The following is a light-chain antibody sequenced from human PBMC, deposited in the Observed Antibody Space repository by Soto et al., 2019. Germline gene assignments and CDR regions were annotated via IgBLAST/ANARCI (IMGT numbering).Light chain of an antibody. CDR3: QQYSNWWT. CDR1: QSVNNK. Sequence: EIVVPQSPATLYVSPGERATLSCRASQSVNNKLAWYQQTTPQAPRLLIYGASTRATNIPARFSGGGSGTECTLTISSLQSEDFAFYFCQQYSNWWTFGQGTKVEI. CDR2: GAS. V-gene: IGKV3-15*01. J-gene: IGKJ1*01.